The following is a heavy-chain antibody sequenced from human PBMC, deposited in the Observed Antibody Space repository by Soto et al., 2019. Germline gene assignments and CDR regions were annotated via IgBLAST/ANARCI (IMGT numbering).Heavy chain of an antibody. CDR2: IPNDGTYQ. CDR3: VRDDDYPDHGFDY. D-gene: IGHD4-17*01. J-gene: IGHJ4*02. Sequence: QVQLVESGGGVVQPGRSLRLSCAASGFIFSNYGMHWVRQAPGKGLEWVAVIPNDGTYQYYVDSVKGRFTISRDNSKDTLYLQMNSLRAEDTAVYYCVRDDDYPDHGFDYWGQGILVTVSS. V-gene: IGHV3-30*19. CDR1: GFIFSNYG.